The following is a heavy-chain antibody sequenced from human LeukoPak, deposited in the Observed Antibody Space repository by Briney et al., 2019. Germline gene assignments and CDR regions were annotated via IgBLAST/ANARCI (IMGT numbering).Heavy chain of an antibody. Sequence: PGGSLRLSCAASGFTFSSYGMHWVRQAPGKGLEWVAFIRYDGSNKYYADSVKGRFTISRDNSKNTLYLQMNSLRAEDTAVYYCAKDTKWLVRLPYYYGMDVWGQGTTVTVSS. CDR3: AKDTKWLVRLPYYYGMDV. V-gene: IGHV3-30*02. CDR1: GFTFSSYG. D-gene: IGHD6-19*01. J-gene: IGHJ6*02. CDR2: IRYDGSNK.